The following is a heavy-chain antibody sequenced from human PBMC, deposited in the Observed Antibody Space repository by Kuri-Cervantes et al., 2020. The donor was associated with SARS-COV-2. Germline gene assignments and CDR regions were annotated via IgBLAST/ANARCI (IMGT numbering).Heavy chain of an antibody. Sequence: GESLKISCAASGFTFSSYGMHWVRQAPGKGLEWVAVIWYDGSNKYYADSVKGRFTISRDNSKNTLYLQMNSLRAEDTAVYYCARDKQWLVEVPFDYWGQGTLVTVSS. CDR1: GFTFSSYG. CDR3: ARDKQWLVEVPFDY. J-gene: IGHJ4*02. V-gene: IGHV3-30*19. D-gene: IGHD6-19*01. CDR2: IWYDGSNK.